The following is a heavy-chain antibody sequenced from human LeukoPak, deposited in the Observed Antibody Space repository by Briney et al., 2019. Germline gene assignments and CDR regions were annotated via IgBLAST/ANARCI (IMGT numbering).Heavy chain of an antibody. V-gene: IGHV4-61*02. J-gene: IGHJ4*02. CDR3: ARAGSSSWPFDY. CDR1: GGSISRGSYY. D-gene: IGHD6-13*01. CDR2: VYNSGST. Sequence: PSETLSLTCIVSGGSISRGSYYWNWIRQPAGKGLEWMGRVYNSGSTNYNPSLKSRVTISVDTSKNQFSLKLSSVTAADTAVYYCARAGSSSWPFDYWGQGTLVTVSS.